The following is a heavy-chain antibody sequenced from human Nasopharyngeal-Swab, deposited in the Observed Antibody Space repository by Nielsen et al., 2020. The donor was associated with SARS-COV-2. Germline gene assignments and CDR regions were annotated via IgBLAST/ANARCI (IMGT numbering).Heavy chain of an antibody. CDR1: GFDFWKHA. CDR3: AKYDFCPACAFDV. J-gene: IGHJ3*01. CDR2: VSNNDGSLT. V-gene: IGHV3-23*01. Sequence: GESLKISCAASGFDFWKHAMSWVRQAPGKGLEWVSTVSNNDGSLTFYADSVKGRFTISRETSKNTVSLQMNSLRAEDTAVDYCAKYDFCPACAFDVWGQGTIVTVSS. D-gene: IGHD2-21*02.